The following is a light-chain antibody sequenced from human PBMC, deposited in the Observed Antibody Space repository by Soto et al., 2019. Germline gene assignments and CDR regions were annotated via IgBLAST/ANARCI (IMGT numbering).Light chain of an antibody. CDR1: QSVSNNY. CDR2: GAS. J-gene: IGKJ1*01. CDR3: QQYNNWPRT. Sequence: ESVLTQSPGTLSLSPGERATLSCRASQSVSNNYLAWYQQKPGQAPRLVIYGASSRGTGIPDRFSASGSGTDFTLTISRLEPEDFAVYYCQQYNNWPRTFGQGTKVDIK. V-gene: IGKV3-20*01.